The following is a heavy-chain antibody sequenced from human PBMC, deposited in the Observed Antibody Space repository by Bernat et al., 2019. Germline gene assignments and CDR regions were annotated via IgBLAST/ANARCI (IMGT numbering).Heavy chain of an antibody. CDR3: GKRCSGGGFDF. Sequence: VQLVESGGGLVQPGGSLRLSCAASGFTFSSYAMRWVRQAPGKGLEWVSVICGSGSSTYYADSVKGRFTISRDNSKNTLYLQMNSLRAEDTAVYYCGKRCSGGGFDFWGQGTMVTVSS. CDR1: GFTFSSYA. CDR2: ICGSGSST. V-gene: IGHV3-23*04. D-gene: IGHD2-15*01. J-gene: IGHJ4*02.